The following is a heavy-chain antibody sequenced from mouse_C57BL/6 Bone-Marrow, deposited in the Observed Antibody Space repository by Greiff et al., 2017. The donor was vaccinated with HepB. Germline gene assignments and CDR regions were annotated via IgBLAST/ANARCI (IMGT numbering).Heavy chain of an antibody. CDR1: EYEFPSHD. Sequence: EVQVVESGGGLVQPGESLKLSCESNEYEFPSHDMSWVRKTPEKRLELVAAINSDGGSTYYPDTMERRFIISRDNTKKTLYLQMSSLRSDDTALYYCARLYGYDVGYYAMDYWGQGTSVTVSS. D-gene: IGHD2-2*01. CDR2: INSDGGST. J-gene: IGHJ4*01. CDR3: ARLYGYDVGYYAMDY. V-gene: IGHV5-2*01.